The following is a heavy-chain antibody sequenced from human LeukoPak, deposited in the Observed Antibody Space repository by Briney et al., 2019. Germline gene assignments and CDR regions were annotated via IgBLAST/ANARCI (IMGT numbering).Heavy chain of an antibody. Sequence: GGSLRLSCAASGFTVSNNYMSWVRQAPGKGLEWVSVIYSGGSTSYADSVKGRFTISRDNSKNTLYLQMNSLRAEDTAVYYCARFTHGGDFDYWGQGTLVTVSS. CDR1: GFTVSNNY. CDR3: ARFTHGGDFDY. CDR2: IYSGGST. D-gene: IGHD2-21*01. V-gene: IGHV3-66*01. J-gene: IGHJ4*02.